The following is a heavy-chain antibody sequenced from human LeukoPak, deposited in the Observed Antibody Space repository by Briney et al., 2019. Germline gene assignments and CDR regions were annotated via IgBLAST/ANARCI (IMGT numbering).Heavy chain of an antibody. J-gene: IGHJ4*02. CDR3: ARGTYYYDSSGYPPVSY. CDR2: MNPNSGNT. CDR1: GYTFTSYD. V-gene: IGHV1-8*01. D-gene: IGHD3-22*01. Sequence: ASVKVSCKASGYTFTSYDINWVRQATGQGLEWMGWMNPNSGNTGYAQKFQGRVTMTRNTSISTAYMELSSLKSEDTAVYYCARGTYYYDSSGYPPVSYWGQGTLVTVSS.